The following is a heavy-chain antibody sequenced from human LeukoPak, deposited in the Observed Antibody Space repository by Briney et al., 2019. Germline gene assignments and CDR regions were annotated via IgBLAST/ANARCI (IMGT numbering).Heavy chain of an antibody. Sequence: GGSLRLSCAASGFAFSTYTLNWVRQAPGKGLEWVSVIYSGGSTYYADSVKGRFTISRDNSKNTLSLQMNSLRAEDTAVYYCAKAVAGIFDPWGQGTLVTVSS. D-gene: IGHD6-19*01. CDR3: AKAVAGIFDP. V-gene: IGHV3-66*01. CDR1: GFAFSTYT. J-gene: IGHJ5*02. CDR2: IYSGGST.